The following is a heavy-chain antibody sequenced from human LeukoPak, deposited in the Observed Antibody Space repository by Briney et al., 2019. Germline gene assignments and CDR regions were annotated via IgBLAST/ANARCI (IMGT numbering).Heavy chain of an antibody. D-gene: IGHD6-6*01. J-gene: IGHJ6*02. CDR3: ARGSGVIGHSSSHYDMDV. V-gene: IGHV1-46*01. CDR2: VNPSGGST. Sequence: ASVKVSCKASGYTFTSYYMHWVQQAPGQGLEWMGIVNPSGGSTSYAQKFQGRVTMTRDTSTSTVYMELSSLRSEDTAVYYCARGSGVIGHSSSHYDMDVWGQGTTVTVSS. CDR1: GYTFTSYY.